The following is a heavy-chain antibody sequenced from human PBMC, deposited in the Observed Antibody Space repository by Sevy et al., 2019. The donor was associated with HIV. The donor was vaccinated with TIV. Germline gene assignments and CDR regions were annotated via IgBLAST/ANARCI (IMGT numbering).Heavy chain of an antibody. V-gene: IGHV1-2*06. CDR3: VREDNNAPRTLLSFDI. Sequence: ASVKFSFKATGYMFSDYNMHWVRQAPGQGLEWMALINPNSGVTIYAQKFRGRVSLTRDTSMSTAYMELSALTSDDTAVYYCVREDNNAPRTLLSFDIWGQGTMVTVSS. CDR2: INPNSGVT. J-gene: IGHJ3*02. D-gene: IGHD1-20*01. CDR1: GYMFSDYN.